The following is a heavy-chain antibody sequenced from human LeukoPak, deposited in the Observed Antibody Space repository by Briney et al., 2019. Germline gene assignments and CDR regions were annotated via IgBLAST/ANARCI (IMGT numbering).Heavy chain of an antibody. V-gene: IGHV3-48*03. J-gene: IGHJ6*03. CDR1: GFTFSAYE. CDR2: IGSSGSTV. CDR3: ARGGYYGSGTFYYYYYMDV. D-gene: IGHD3-10*01. Sequence: GGSLRLSCAASGFTFSAYEMNWVRQAPGKGLEWASYIGSSGSTVYYADSVKGRFTISRDNAKNSLYMQMESLRDEDAAIYYCARGGYYGSGTFYYYYYMDVWGKGTTVTISS.